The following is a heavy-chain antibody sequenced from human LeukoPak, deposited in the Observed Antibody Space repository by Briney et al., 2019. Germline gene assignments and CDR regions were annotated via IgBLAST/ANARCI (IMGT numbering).Heavy chain of an antibody. J-gene: IGHJ6*02. D-gene: IGHD6-13*01. CDR1: GGSFSGYY. CDR2: INHSGSP. V-gene: IGHV4-34*01. CDR3: ARELAADYYYYVMDL. Sequence: PSETLSLTSAVDGGSFSGYYWSWIRQPPGKGLEWNGEINHSGSPDYNPSLKSRVPISVDTSKNQFSLKQISVTAGKTAVYYSARELAADYYYYVMDLWGQGTTDTVSS.